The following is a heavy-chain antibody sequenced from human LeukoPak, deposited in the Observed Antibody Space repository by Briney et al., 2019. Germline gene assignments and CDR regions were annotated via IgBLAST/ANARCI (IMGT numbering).Heavy chain of an antibody. CDR1: GGSISSYY. V-gene: IGHV4-59*01. CDR2: IYYSGST. Sequence: PSETLSLTCTVSGGSISSYYWSWIRQPPGKGLEWIGYIYYSGSTNYNPSLKSRVTISVDTSKNQFSLKLSSVTAADTAVYYCARDHSGYSGYGFGYWGQGTLVTVSS. CDR3: ARDHSGYSGYGFGY. J-gene: IGHJ4*02. D-gene: IGHD5-12*01.